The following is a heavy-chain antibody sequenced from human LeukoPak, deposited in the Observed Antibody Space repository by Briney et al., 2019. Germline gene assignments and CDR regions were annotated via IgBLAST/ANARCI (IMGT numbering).Heavy chain of an antibody. J-gene: IGHJ4*02. V-gene: IGHV3-33*01. D-gene: IGHD3-16*01. CDR1: GFTFSNYG. CDR3: ARPVVLGAYLRGAYYFDS. CDR2: IWYDGSDK. Sequence: GGSLRLSCAASGFTFSNYGMHWVRQAPGKGLEWVAVIWYDGSDKYHADSVRGRFTISRDNSKNTLYLQMNSLRVEDTAVYYCARPVVLGAYLRGAYYFDSWGQGTLVTVSS.